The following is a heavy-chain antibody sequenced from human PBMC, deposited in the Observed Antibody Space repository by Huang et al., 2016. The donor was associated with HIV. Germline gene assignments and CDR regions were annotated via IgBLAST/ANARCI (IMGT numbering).Heavy chain of an antibody. CDR3: ASGQRMRESDIVATIPVS. D-gene: IGHD5-12*01. J-gene: IGHJ5*02. CDR1: GYNFTSRG. V-gene: IGHV1-3*01. Sequence: QVHLVQFGPEVKKPGASVKVSCKASGYNFTSRGLHWVRQAPGQRLEWMGYINPGKGNNKYTPKFPDRVTPTRDISANTAYMQLGRLTSEDTAVYYCASGQRMRESDIVATIPVSWGQGALVTVSS. CDR2: INPGKGNN.